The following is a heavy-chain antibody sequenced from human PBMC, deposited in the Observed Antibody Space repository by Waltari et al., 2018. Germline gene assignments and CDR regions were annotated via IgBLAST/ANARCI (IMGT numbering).Heavy chain of an antibody. CDR1: GGSISSSNW. CDR2: IYHSGST. Sequence: QVQLQESGPGLVKPSGTLSLTCAVSGGSISSSNWWSWVRQPPGKGLEWIGEIYHSGSTNYNPSLKSRVTISVDKSKTQFSLKLSSVTAAVTAEYYCARDRLEPAFIFDYWGQGTLVTVSS. V-gene: IGHV4-4*02. J-gene: IGHJ4*02. D-gene: IGHD1-1*01. CDR3: ARDRLEPAFIFDY.